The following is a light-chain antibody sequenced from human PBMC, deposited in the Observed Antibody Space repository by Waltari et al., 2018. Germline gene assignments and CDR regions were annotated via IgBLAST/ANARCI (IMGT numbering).Light chain of an antibody. Sequence: IVMNPSPVSLALSLGERVTISCRSSQPLLYSSDNKDYLAWYQQRPGQPPKLLIYWASTRKSGVRDRFSGSGSGTDFTLTINNLQAEDMAFYYCQQYYSSPLTFGQGTRVEIK. CDR3: QQYYSSPLT. V-gene: IGKV4-1*01. CDR1: QPLLYSSDNKDY. J-gene: IGKJ1*01. CDR2: WAS.